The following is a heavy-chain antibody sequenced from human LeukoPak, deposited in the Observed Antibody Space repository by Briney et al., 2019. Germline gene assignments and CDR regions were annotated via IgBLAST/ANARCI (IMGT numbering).Heavy chain of an antibody. CDR1: GFTVSNNY. CDR2: IYSDDST. CDR3: AKDFAVVVPAASPLDY. J-gene: IGHJ4*02. Sequence: GGSLRLSCAASGFTVSNNYMSWVRQAPVKGLEWVSVIYSDDSTYYADSVKGRFTISRDNSKNTLYLQMNSLRAKDTAVYYCAKDFAVVVPAASPLDYWGQGTLVTVSS. V-gene: IGHV3-66*01. D-gene: IGHD2-2*01.